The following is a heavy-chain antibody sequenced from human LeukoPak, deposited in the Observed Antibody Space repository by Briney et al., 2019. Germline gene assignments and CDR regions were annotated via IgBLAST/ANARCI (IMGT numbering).Heavy chain of an antibody. CDR2: IIPIFGTA. Sequence: SVKVSCKASGGTFISYAISWVRQAPGQGLEWMGGIIPIFGTANYAQKVQGRVTITADTSRDTSYMELSSLRSEDSAVYYCATDLVGDSSGYTFDHWGQGTLVTVSS. CDR3: ATDLVGDSSGYTFDH. CDR1: GGTFISYA. D-gene: IGHD3-22*01. J-gene: IGHJ4*02. V-gene: IGHV1-69*06.